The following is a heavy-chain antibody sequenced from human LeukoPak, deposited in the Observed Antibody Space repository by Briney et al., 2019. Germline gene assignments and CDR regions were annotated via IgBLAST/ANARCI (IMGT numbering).Heavy chain of an antibody. J-gene: IGHJ3*02. CDR1: GYTFTEYS. CDR2: INPNSGST. V-gene: IGHV1-2*02. Sequence: ASVKVSCKTSGYTFTEYSINWVRQAPGQGLEWMGWINPNSGSTNYAHNFQGRVTMTRDTSISTAYMELSSLRSDDTAVYYCARDHGGTTMFVDAFDIWGQGTMVTVSS. D-gene: IGHD3-3*01. CDR3: ARDHGGTTMFVDAFDI.